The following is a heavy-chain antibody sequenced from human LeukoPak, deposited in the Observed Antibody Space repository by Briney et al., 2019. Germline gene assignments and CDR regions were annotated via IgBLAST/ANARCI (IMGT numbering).Heavy chain of an antibody. V-gene: IGHV4-59*08. CDR1: GGSISSYY. D-gene: IGHD5-24*01. J-gene: IGHJ4*02. CDR3: ARISRDGYLKRYFDY. Sequence: PSETLSLTCTVSGGSISSYYWSWIRQPPGKGLEWIGYIYYSGGTNYNPSLKSRVTISVDTSKNQISLKLSSVTAADTAVYYCARISRDGYLKRYFDYWGQGTLVTVSS. CDR2: IYYSGGT.